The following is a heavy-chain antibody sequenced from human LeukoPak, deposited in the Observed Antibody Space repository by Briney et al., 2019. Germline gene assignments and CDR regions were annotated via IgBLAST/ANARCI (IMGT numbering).Heavy chain of an antibody. CDR1: GFTFSDYY. J-gene: IGHJ4*02. V-gene: IGHV3-11*05. Sequence: GGSLRLSCAASGFTFSDYYMSWIRQAPGKGLEWVSYISSSSSYTNYADSVKGRFTISRDNAKNSLYLQMNSLRAEDTAVYYCAREERSGYSYGAIGYWGQGTLVTVSS. D-gene: IGHD5-18*01. CDR2: ISSSSSYT. CDR3: AREERSGYSYGAIGY.